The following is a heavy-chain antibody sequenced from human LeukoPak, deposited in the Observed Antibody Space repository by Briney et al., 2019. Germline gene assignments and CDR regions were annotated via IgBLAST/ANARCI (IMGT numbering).Heavy chain of an antibody. Sequence: ASVKVSCKASGYTFTSYAMHWVRQAPGQRLEWMGWINAGNGITKYSQKFQGRVTITRDTSASTAYMELSSLRSEDTAVYYCARHSSGLDYWGQGTLVTVSS. J-gene: IGHJ4*02. D-gene: IGHD6-19*01. V-gene: IGHV1-3*01. CDR2: INAGNGIT. CDR1: GYTFTSYA. CDR3: ARHSSGLDY.